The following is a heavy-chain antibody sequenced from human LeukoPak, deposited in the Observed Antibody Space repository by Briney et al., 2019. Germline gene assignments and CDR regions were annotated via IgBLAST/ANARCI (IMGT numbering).Heavy chain of an antibody. J-gene: IGHJ6*03. CDR2: IYYSGST. Sequence: SETLSLTCTVSGGSISSYYWSWIRQPPGKGLEWIGYIYYSGSTNYNPFLKSRVTISVDTSKNQFSLKLSSVTAADTAVYYCARGLLRYYYYYMDVWGKGTTVTVSS. D-gene: IGHD3-16*01. CDR1: GGSISSYY. V-gene: IGHV4-59*01. CDR3: ARGLLRYYYYYMDV.